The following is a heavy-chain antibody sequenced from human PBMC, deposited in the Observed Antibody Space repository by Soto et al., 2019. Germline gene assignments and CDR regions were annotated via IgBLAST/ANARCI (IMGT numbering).Heavy chain of an antibody. CDR2: IYPGDSDT. V-gene: IGHV5-51*01. CDR3: ATTYYYDSSGYFDAFDI. D-gene: IGHD3-22*01. CDR1: GYSFTSYW. Sequence: GASLKISCKGSGYSFTSYWIGWVRQMPGKGLEWMGIIYPGDSDTRYSPSFQGQVTISADKSISTAYLQWSSLKASDTAMYYCATTYYYDSSGYFDAFDIWGQGTMVTVSS. J-gene: IGHJ3*02.